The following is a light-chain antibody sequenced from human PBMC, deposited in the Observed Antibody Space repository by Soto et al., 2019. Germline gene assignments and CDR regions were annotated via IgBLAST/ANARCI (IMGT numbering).Light chain of an antibody. CDR2: DDN. CDR3: QVWDSSSDYV. J-gene: IGLJ1*01. V-gene: IGLV3-21*02. Sequence: SYVLTQPPSVSVAPGQTARITCGGNKIGSKSVHWYQQKPGQAPVLVVYDDNDRPSGIPERFSGSNSGNTATLTISRVEAGDEADYYCQVWDSSSDYVFGTGTKLTVL. CDR1: KIGSKS.